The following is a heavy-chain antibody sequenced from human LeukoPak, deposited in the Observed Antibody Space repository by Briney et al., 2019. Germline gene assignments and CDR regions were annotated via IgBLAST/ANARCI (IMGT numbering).Heavy chain of an antibody. J-gene: IGHJ3*02. CDR3: ARQMTTLPTGRTFDT. CDR1: GASIRTYY. Sequence: PSETLSLTCTVSGASIRTYYWSWIRQPPGKGLEWIGYVYYSGGTSYNPSLRSRVTISVDSSKSQFSLKLTSVTAADTAIYYCARQMTTLPTGRTFDTWGQGTMVTVSS. D-gene: IGHD4-17*01. CDR2: VYYSGGT. V-gene: IGHV4-59*01.